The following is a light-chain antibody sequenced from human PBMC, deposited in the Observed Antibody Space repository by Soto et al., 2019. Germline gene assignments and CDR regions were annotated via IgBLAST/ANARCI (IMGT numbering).Light chain of an antibody. Sequence: QSALIQPPSVSGSPGQSVTISCTGTSSDVGSYDYVSWYQQHPGTVPKPMIYNVNTRPSGVPDRFSGSKSGNTASLTISGRQVEDEDDYICGSFTTNRIWVFGGGTKSTVL. CDR3: GSFTTNRIWV. CDR1: SSDVGSYDY. CDR2: NVN. V-gene: IGLV2-18*02. J-gene: IGLJ3*02.